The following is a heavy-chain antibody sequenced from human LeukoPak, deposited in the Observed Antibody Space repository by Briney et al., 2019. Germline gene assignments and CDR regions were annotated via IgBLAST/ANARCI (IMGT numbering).Heavy chain of an antibody. D-gene: IGHD3/OR15-3a*01. CDR3: ARSPDWTHFDY. CDR2: ISTSSSYI. Sequence: GGSLRLSCAASGFTFSSYSMNWVRQAPGKGLEWVSFISTSSSYIYYADSVKGRFTISRDNGKNSLYLQMNSLRAEDTAVYYCARSPDWTHFDYWGQGTLVTVSS. CDR1: GFTFSSYS. V-gene: IGHV3-21*01. J-gene: IGHJ4*02.